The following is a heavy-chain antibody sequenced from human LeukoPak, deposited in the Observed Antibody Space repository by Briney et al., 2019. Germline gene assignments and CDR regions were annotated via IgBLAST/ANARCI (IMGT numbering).Heavy chain of an antibody. D-gene: IGHD5-18*01. J-gene: IGHJ4*02. CDR1: GCTFSGYW. CDR3: AKHAGYSYGYYFDS. CDR2: ISGSGGST. V-gene: IGHV3-23*01. Sequence: GGSLRLSCAASGCTFSGYWMSWVRQAPGKGREWGSAISGSGGSTYYADSVKGRFTISRDNSKNTLYLKRDSLRAEDTAVYYCAKHAGYSYGYYFDSWGQGTLVTVSS.